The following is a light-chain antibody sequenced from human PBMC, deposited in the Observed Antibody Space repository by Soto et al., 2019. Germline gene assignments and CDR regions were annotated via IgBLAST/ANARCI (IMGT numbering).Light chain of an antibody. J-gene: IGKJ5*01. Sequence: DIQMTQSPASVPASLGDRVTITCRASEDISSWLAWYQQKPGKAPKLLIYAASTLQSGVPLRFSGSGSGTSFTLTISSLQPEDFAPYYCQQLLSYPITFGQGTRLEIK. CDR1: EDISSW. CDR2: AAS. CDR3: QQLLSYPIT. V-gene: IGKV1-9*01.